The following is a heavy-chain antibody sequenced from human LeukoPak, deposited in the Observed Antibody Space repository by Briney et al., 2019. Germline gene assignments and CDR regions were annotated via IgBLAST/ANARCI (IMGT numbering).Heavy chain of an antibody. CDR2: IYHSGGT. CDR3: VHFYGSGTHPYYFDY. D-gene: IGHD3-10*01. V-gene: IGHV4-38-2*02. CDR1: GYSISSGYY. J-gene: IGHJ4*02. Sequence: SETLSLTCTVSGYSISSGYYWGWIRQPPGKGLEWIGSIYHSGGTYYNPSLKSRLTILVDTSKNQFSLSLTSVTAADTALYYCVHFYGSGTHPYYFDYWGQGILVTVSS.